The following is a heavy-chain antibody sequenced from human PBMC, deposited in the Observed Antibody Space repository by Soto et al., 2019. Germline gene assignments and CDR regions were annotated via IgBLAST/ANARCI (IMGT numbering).Heavy chain of an antibody. Sequence: PETLSLTWTVSGGSISSQYWSRIRQPPGQGLEWIGYIYYSGSTNYNPSLKSRVTISVDTSKSQFSLRLSSVTAADTAVYYCARSGGYSYGGDFDYWGQGTLVTVSS. D-gene: IGHD5-18*01. J-gene: IGHJ4*02. V-gene: IGHV4-59*08. CDR3: ARSGGYSYGGDFDY. CDR1: GGSISSQY. CDR2: IYYSGST.